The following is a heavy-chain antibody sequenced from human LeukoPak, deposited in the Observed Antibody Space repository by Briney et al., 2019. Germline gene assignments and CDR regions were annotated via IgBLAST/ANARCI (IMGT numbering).Heavy chain of an antibody. J-gene: IGHJ4*02. CDR3: ARGGGYGDYSNYFDY. D-gene: IGHD4-17*01. Sequence: PSETLSLTCAVYGGSFSGYYWSWIRQPPGKGLEWIGEINHSGSTNYNPSLKSRVTISVDTSKNQFSLKLSSVTAADTAVYYCARGGGYGDYSNYFDYWGQGTLVTVSS. CDR1: GGSFSGYY. V-gene: IGHV4-34*01. CDR2: INHSGST.